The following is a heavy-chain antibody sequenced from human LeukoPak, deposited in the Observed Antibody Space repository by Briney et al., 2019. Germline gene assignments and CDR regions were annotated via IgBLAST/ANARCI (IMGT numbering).Heavy chain of an antibody. CDR3: TTYDPSDYYGMDV. CDR2: IRSKAYGGTT. CDR1: GFTFGDYA. D-gene: IGHD5-12*01. Sequence: GGSLRLSCTASGFTFGDYAMSWVRQAPGEGLEWVGFIRSKAYGGTTEYAASVKGRFTISRDDSRSIAYLQMNSLKTEDTAVYYCTTYDPSDYYGMDVWGQGTTVTVFS. V-gene: IGHV3-49*04. J-gene: IGHJ6*02.